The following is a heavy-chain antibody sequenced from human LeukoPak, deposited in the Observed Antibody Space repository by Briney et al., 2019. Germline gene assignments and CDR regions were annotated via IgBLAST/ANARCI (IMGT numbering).Heavy chain of an antibody. CDR3: ARDRLLWFGELDF. J-gene: IGHJ4*02. D-gene: IGHD3-10*01. CDR1: GGSISSTTYY. Sequence: PSETLSLTCTVSGGSISSTTYYWGWIRQPPGKGLEWIGSIYYSGSTYYDPSLKSRVTISVDTSKNQISLKLNSVTAADTAVYYCARDRLLWFGELDFWGQGTLVIVSS. CDR2: IYYSGST. V-gene: IGHV4-39*07.